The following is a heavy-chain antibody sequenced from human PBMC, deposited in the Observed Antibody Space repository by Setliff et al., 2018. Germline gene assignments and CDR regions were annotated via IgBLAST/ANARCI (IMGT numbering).Heavy chain of an antibody. Sequence: ASVKVSCKASGSTFTSYYTHWVRQAPGQGLEWLGRIDPNSGGTDYAQRFQGRVTMSGDTSISTAYMELSGLRSDDTAIYYCAGDTEEIRGDYGAFNIWGQGTMVTVSS. CDR2: IDPNSGGT. CDR1: GSTFTSYY. V-gene: IGHV1-2*06. CDR3: AGDTEEIRGDYGAFNI. J-gene: IGHJ3*02. D-gene: IGHD4-17*01.